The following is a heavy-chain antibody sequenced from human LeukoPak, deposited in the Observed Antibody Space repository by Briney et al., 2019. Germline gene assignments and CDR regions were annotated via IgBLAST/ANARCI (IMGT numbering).Heavy chain of an antibody. V-gene: IGHV4-59*01. D-gene: IGHD6-6*01. J-gene: IGHJ3*02. CDR1: GGSISSYY. CDR2: IYYSGST. Sequence: SETLSLACTVSGGSISSYYWSWIRQPPGKGLEWIGYIYYSGSTNYHPSLKSRVTISVDTSKNQFSLKLSSVTAADTAVYYCARGEVVFDIWGQGTMVTVSS. CDR3: ARGEVVFDI.